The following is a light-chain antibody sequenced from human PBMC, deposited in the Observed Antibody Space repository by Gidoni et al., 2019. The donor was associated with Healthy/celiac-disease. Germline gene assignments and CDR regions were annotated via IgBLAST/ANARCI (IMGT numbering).Light chain of an antibody. CDR2: AAS. CDR1: QSISSY. V-gene: IGKV1-39*01. CDR3: QQSYSTPRT. Sequence: IQMTQSPSSLSASVGDRVTITCRASQSISSYLHWYQQKPGKAPKLLIYAASSLQSGVPSRFSGSGSGTDFTLTISSLQPEDFATYYCQQSYSTPRTFXQXTKVEIK. J-gene: IGKJ1*01.